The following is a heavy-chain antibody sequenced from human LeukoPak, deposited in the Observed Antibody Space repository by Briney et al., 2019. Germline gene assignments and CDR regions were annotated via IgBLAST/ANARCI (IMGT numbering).Heavy chain of an antibody. V-gene: IGHV4-4*09. J-gene: IGHJ6*03. CDR1: GGSISSYY. CDR2: IYTSGCT. Sequence: PSETLSLTCTVSGGSISSYYWSWIQQPPGKGLEWIGYIYTSGCTNYNPSLKSRVTISVDTSKNQFSLKLSSVTAADTAVYYCARLGYCSGGSCYMDYYYYMDVWGKGTTVTVSS. CDR3: ARLGYCSGGSCYMDYYYYMDV. D-gene: IGHD2-15*01.